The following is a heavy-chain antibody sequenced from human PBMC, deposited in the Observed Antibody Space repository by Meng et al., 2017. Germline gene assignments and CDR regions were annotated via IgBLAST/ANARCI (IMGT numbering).Heavy chain of an antibody. CDR2: INPNSGGT. D-gene: IGHD6-19*01. J-gene: IGHJ5*02. V-gene: IGHV1-2*06. CDR3: ARDSSGWYEGGWFDP. CDR1: GYTFTGYY. Sequence: ASVKVSCKASGYTFTGYYMHWVRRAPGQGLEWMGRINPNSGGTNYAQKFQGRVTMTRDTSISTAYMGLSRLRSDDTAVYYCARDSSGWYEGGWFDPWGQGTLVTVSS.